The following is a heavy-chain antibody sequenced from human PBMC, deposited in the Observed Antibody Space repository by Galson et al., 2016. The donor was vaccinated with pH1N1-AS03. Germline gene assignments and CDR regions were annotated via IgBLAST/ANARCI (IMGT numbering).Heavy chain of an antibody. CDR3: TRYARGPSF. CDR2: ISESGSGT. Sequence: PRLSCAASGFTFSDNHMSWIRQAPGRGLEYIGCISESGSGTVYRGSGKGRFTISRDNAKNSLYLQMNSLRAEDTAVYYCTRYARGPSFGGQGTLVTVSS. J-gene: IGHJ4*02. V-gene: IGHV3-11*04. CDR1: GFTFSDNH.